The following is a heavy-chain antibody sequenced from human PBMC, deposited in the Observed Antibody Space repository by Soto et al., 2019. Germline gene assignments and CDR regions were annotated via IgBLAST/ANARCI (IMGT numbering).Heavy chain of an antibody. CDR3: ASRDSSGQPRYYYYYGMDV. J-gene: IGHJ6*02. V-gene: IGHV1-8*01. Sequence: ASLKVSCKASGYTFTSYDINWVRQATGQGLEWMGWMNPNSGNTGYAQKFQGRVTMTRNTSISTAYMELSSLRSEDTAVYYCASRDSSGQPRYYYYYGMDVWGQGTTVTVSS. CDR1: GYTFTSYD. D-gene: IGHD6-19*01. CDR2: MNPNSGNT.